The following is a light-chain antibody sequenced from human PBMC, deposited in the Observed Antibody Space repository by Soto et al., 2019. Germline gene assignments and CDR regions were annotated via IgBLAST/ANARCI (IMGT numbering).Light chain of an antibody. V-gene: IGKV3-15*01. Sequence: EIVMTQSPATLSVSPGEGVTLSCRASQSVSSDLAWYQQKPGQSPRLLMYGASTRATDIPARFSGGGSGTEFTLTISSLQSEDVATYYCQQYDDLLSFGGGTKVEIK. CDR1: QSVSSD. J-gene: IGKJ4*01. CDR2: GAS. CDR3: QQYDDLLS.